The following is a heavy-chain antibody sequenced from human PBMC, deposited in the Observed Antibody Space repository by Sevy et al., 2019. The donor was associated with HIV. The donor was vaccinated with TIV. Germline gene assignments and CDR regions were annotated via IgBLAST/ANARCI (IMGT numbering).Heavy chain of an antibody. Sequence: GGSLRLSCAASGFTFSSYSMNWVRQAPGKGLEWVSSINSSSSYIYYSDSVKDRFTISRDNAKNSLYLQMNSLRAEDTAVYYCARDLRYGLPFFDYWGHGTLVTVSS. J-gene: IGHJ4*01. V-gene: IGHV3-21*01. CDR1: GFTFSSYS. CDR3: ARDLRYGLPFFDY. D-gene: IGHD5-18*01. CDR2: INSSSSYI.